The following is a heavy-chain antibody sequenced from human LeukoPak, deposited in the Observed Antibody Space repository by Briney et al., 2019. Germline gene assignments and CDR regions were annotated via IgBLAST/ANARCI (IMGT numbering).Heavy chain of an antibody. Sequence: GGSLRLSCEASGFTFSNYGMNWVRQAPGKGLEWVSGISGSSGNTYYADSVKGRFTISRDNSKNTLYLQMNSLRAEDTALYYCAKPAKTDYADYWGQGTLVTVSS. CDR2: ISGSSGNT. D-gene: IGHD1-14*01. V-gene: IGHV3-23*01. J-gene: IGHJ4*02. CDR3: AKPAKTDYADY. CDR1: GFTFSNYG.